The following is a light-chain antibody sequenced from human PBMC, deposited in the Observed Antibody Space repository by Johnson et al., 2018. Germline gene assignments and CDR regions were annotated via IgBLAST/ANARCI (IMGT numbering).Light chain of an antibody. J-gene: IGLJ1*01. CDR2: ENN. CDR1: SSNIGNNY. Sequence: QSVLTQPPSVYAAPGQKVTISCSGSSSNIGNNYVSWYQQLPGTAPKLLIYENNKRPSGIPDRFSGSKSGTSATLGITGLQTGDEADYYCGTWDSSLSAGNVFGTVTKVTVI. V-gene: IGLV1-51*02. CDR3: GTWDSSLSAGNV.